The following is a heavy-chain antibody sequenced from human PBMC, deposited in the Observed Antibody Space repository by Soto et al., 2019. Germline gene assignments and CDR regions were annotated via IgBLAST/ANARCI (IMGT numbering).Heavy chain of an antibody. CDR3: ARDLFRAYSSSWYEHDY. V-gene: IGHV3-30-3*01. CDR1: GFTFSSYA. Sequence: PGGSLRLSCAASGFTFSSYAMHWVRQAPGKGLEWVAVISYDGSNKYYADSVKGRFTISRDNSKNTLYLQMNSLRAEDTAVYYCARDLFRAYSSSWYEHDYWGQGTLVTVSS. D-gene: IGHD6-13*01. J-gene: IGHJ4*02. CDR2: ISYDGSNK.